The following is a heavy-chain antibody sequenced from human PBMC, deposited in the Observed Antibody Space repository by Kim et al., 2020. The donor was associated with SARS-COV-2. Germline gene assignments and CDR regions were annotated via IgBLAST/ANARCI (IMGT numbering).Heavy chain of an antibody. CDR1: GFTFSSYS. J-gene: IGHJ5*02. D-gene: IGHD3-10*01. V-gene: IGHV3-48*04. CDR3: ARDCERFWEFFNLFD. Sequence: GGSLRLSCAASGFTFSSYSMHWVRQAPGKWLEWVSSISISSSAIYYADSVKCRFTISRDHAKNSLYLQMTSLRAEDTAVYYCARDCERFWEFFNLFD. CDR2: ISISSSAI.